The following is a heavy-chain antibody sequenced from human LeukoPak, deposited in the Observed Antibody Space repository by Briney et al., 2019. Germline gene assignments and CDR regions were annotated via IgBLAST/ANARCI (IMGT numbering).Heavy chain of an antibody. CDR2: ISYDGSNK. CDR1: GFTFSSYA. D-gene: IGHD3-10*01. Sequence: GRSLRLSCAASGFTFSSYAMHWVRQAPGKGLEWVAVISYDGSNKYYADSVKGRFTISRDNSKNTLYLQMNSLRAEDTAVHYCARDRRYYGSGSAQITRYFDYWGQGTLVTVSS. J-gene: IGHJ4*02. V-gene: IGHV3-30-3*01. CDR3: ARDRRYYGSGSAQITRYFDY.